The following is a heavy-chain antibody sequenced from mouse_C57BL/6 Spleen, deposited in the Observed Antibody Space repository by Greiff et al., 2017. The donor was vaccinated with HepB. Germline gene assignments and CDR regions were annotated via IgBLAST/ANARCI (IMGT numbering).Heavy chain of an antibody. CDR1: GYTFTSYT. V-gene: IGHV1-4*01. CDR3: ARTITTVVRDYFDY. Sequence: QVQLKESGAELARPGASVKMSCKASGYTFTSYTMHWVKQRPGQGLEWIGYINPSSGYTKYNQKFKDKATLTADKSSSTAYMQLSSLTSEDSAVYYCARTITTVVRDYFDYWGQGTTLTVSS. J-gene: IGHJ2*01. D-gene: IGHD1-1*01. CDR2: INPSSGYT.